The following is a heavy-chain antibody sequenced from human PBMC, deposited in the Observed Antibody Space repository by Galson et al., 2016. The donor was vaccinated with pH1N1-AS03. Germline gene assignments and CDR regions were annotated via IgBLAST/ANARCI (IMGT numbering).Heavy chain of an antibody. D-gene: IGHD6-13*01. CDR1: GFTFSSYG. CDR3: AKDRSSWPPGWGSVDS. Sequence: SLRLSCATSGFTFSSYGMTWVRQAPGKGLEWVSSISVTGGSTYYADSVKDRFTISRDHSKNTLYLQMSSLSAEDTAVYYCAKDRSSWPPGWGSVDSWGQGTLVTVSS. J-gene: IGHJ4*02. V-gene: IGHV3-23*01. CDR2: ISVTGGST.